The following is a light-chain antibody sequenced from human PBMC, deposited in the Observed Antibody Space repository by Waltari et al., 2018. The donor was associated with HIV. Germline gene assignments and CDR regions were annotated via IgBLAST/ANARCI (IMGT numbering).Light chain of an antibody. CDR1: QSLLHRNGYNS. CDR2: LAS. Sequence: DIVMTQFPLSVPVTPGEPASISCRSSQSLLHRNGYNSLDWYLQRPGQSPQLLIYLASYRPSGVPDRFSGSGSGTNFTLKISRVEAEDVGVYYCMQSLETPVFGPGTKVDIK. CDR3: MQSLETPV. V-gene: IGKV2-28*01. J-gene: IGKJ3*01.